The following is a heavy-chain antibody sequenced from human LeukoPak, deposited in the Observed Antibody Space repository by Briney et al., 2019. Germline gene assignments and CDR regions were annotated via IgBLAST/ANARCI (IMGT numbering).Heavy chain of an antibody. CDR1: GFRFSSYD. V-gene: IGHV3-23*01. CDR3: AKDESNANYNLASQTSD. Sequence: PGGFLRLSCAASGFRFSSYDMSWVRQAPGKGLEWVSAISGSGVSTYYADSVKGRFTVSRDNSKNTLYLQMSSLRAEDTAVYYCAKDESNANYNLASQTSDWGQGPLVPVSS. J-gene: IGHJ4*02. CDR2: ISGSGVST. D-gene: IGHD5-24*01.